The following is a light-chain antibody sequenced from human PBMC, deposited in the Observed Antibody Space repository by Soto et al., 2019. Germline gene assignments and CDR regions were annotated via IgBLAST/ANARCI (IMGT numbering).Light chain of an antibody. J-gene: IGKJ4*01. CDR1: QSVNNF. V-gene: IGKV3-15*01. CDR3: QQYDNWPLT. Sequence: EIVMTQSPATLSVSPGERATLSCRASQSVNNFLAWYQQRPGQAPRFLIYGASTRANGVPARFSGNGSGTEFTLTISSLQSEAFAVYYCQQYDNWPLTFGGGTKVEI. CDR2: GAS.